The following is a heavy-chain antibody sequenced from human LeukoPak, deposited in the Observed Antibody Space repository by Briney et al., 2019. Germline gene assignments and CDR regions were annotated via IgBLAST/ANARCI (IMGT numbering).Heavy chain of an antibody. CDR3: AKYYYGSGSYYNVMAGGDYYYMDV. CDR2: ISGGSSGST. Sequence: GGSLRLSCAASGFTFSDYAMSWVRQAPGKGLEWLSVISGGSSGSTYYADSVTGRFTVSRDNSKNTVDLQMNNLRVDDTAIYYCAKYYYGSGSYYNVMAGGDYYYMDVWGKGTTVTISS. J-gene: IGHJ6*03. D-gene: IGHD3-10*01. V-gene: IGHV3-23*01. CDR1: GFTFSDYA.